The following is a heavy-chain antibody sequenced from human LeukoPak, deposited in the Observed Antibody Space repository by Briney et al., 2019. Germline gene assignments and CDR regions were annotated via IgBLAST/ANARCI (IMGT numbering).Heavy chain of an antibody. CDR2: IVVGSGNT. CDR1: GFTFTSSA. Sequence: SVKVSCKASGFTFTSSAMQWVRQARGRRLEWIGWIVVGSGNTNYAQKFQERVTITRDMSTSTAYMELSSLRSEDTAVYYCAADRYDSSGYYHFDYWGQGTLVTVSS. CDR3: AADRYDSSGYYHFDY. J-gene: IGHJ4*02. D-gene: IGHD3-22*01. V-gene: IGHV1-58*02.